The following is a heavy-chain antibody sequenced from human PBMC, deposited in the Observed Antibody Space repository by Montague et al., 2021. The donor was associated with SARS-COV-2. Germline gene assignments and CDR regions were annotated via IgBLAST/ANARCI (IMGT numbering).Heavy chain of an antibody. CDR2: IRHSGAT. D-gene: IGHD6-25*01. CDR1: GGSFSDYP. Sequence: SETLSLTCAVYGGSFSDYPWTWIRQPPGKGLQWIGQIRHSGATKYNPSLESRLTITVDTSKNQFSLKWSSVTAADTAVYYCARGAPGFWGQGTLVTVSS. CDR3: ARGAPGF. V-gene: IGHV4-34*01. J-gene: IGHJ4*02.